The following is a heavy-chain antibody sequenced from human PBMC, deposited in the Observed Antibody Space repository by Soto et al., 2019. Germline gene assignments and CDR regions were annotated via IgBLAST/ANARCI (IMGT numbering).Heavy chain of an antibody. Sequence: QVQLQESGPGLVKPSQTLSLTCTVSGGSISSAAYYWSWIRQHPGKGLEWIGYISHSGSTYYNPSLKSLVIISVGMSKNQFSLSLTSVTAADTAVYYCAREYTYGSNCFDCWGQGARVTVAS. CDR3: AREYTYGSNCFDC. J-gene: IGHJ4*02. D-gene: IGHD2-2*02. V-gene: IGHV4-31*01. CDR1: GGSISSAAYY. CDR2: ISHSGST.